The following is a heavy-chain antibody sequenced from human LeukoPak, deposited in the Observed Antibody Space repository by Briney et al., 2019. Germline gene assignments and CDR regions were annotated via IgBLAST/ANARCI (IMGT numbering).Heavy chain of an antibody. CDR3: ARERTDFWSGRGWYMDV. J-gene: IGHJ6*03. Sequence: ASVKVSCKASGGTFSSYAISWVRQAPGQGLEWMGGIIPIFGTANYAQKFQSSVTITADEFTSTAYMELSSLRSEETAVYYCARERTDFWSGRGWYMDVWGKGTTVTVSS. D-gene: IGHD3-3*01. V-gene: IGHV1-69*13. CDR1: GGTFSSYA. CDR2: IIPIFGTA.